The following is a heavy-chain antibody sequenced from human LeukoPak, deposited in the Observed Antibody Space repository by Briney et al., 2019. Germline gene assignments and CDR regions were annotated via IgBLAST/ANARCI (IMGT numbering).Heavy chain of an antibody. Sequence: GGSLRLSCAASGFTFSSYGMHWVRQAPGKGLEWVAFIRYDGSNKYYADSVKGRFTISRDNSKNTLYLQMNSLRAEDTAVYYCARESLGDSEPLDYWGQGTLVTVSA. CDR2: IRYDGSNK. J-gene: IGHJ4*02. CDR1: GFTFSSYG. D-gene: IGHD4-17*01. V-gene: IGHV3-30*02. CDR3: ARESLGDSEPLDY.